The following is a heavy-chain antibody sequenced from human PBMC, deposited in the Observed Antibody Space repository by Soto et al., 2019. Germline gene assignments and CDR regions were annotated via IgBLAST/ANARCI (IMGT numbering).Heavy chain of an antibody. Sequence: QVQLVQSGAEVKEPGASVRVSCKASGYTFTAYFIHWVRQAPGQGLEWMGIINPASGGTTYAQNFNGIVTMTRDTSMNTVFMELSILKSEDTALYSCARARVSGYRDAFDIWGRGTMVTVSS. V-gene: IGHV1-46*01. CDR1: GYTFTAYF. CDR2: INPASGGT. D-gene: IGHD5-12*01. CDR3: ARARVSGYRDAFDI. J-gene: IGHJ3*02.